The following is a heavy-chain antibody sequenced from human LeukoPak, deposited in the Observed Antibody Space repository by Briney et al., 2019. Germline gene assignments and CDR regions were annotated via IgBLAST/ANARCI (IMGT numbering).Heavy chain of an antibody. J-gene: IGHJ4*02. CDR1: DGSISSGYYY. D-gene: IGHD3-10*01. CDR3: ARVGTMVRGVIHAYFDY. Sequence: PSETLSLTCSVSDGSISSGYYYWAWIRQPPGKGLELIGSIYYSGSTYYNPSLKSRVTISVDTSKNQFSLKLSSVTAADTAVYYCARVGTMVRGVIHAYFDYWGQGTLVTVSS. V-gene: IGHV4-39*07. CDR2: IYYSGST.